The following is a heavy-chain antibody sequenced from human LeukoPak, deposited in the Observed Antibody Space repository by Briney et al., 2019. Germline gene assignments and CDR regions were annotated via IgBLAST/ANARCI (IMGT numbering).Heavy chain of an antibody. Sequence: GGSLRLSCAASGFIFNDYYMSWIRQALGKGLECVSYIRSSGSTMYSADSVKGRFTISRDNAKNSLFLQMNSLKAEDTAVYFCARARCSTSCYGKDGKYFDYWGQGTLVTVSS. D-gene: IGHD2-2*01. CDR3: ARARCSTSCYGKDGKYFDY. CDR2: IRSSGSTM. J-gene: IGHJ4*02. V-gene: IGHV3-11*01. CDR1: GFIFNDYY.